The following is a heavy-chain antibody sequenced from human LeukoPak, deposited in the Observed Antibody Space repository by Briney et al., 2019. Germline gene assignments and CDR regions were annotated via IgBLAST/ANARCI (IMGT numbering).Heavy chain of an antibody. D-gene: IGHD2-21*02. CDR1: GYTFTGYY. V-gene: IGHV1-46*01. CDR2: INTSGGST. J-gene: IGHJ3*02. Sequence: GASVKVSCKASGYTFTGYYIHWVRQAPGQGLEWMGIINTSGGSTRYAQKFQGRVTMTRDTSTSTVYMELNSLRFDDTAVYYCAREASCGGDCYSVGGAFDIWGQGTMVTVSS. CDR3: AREASCGGDCYSVGGAFDI.